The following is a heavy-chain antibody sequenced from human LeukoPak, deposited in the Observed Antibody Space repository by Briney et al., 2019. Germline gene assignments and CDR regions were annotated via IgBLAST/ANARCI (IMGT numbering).Heavy chain of an antibody. J-gene: IGHJ4*02. CDR2: IYYSGST. CDR1: GGSISSGGYY. CDR3: AKGTEAYCSGAICYPFDY. D-gene: IGHD2-15*01. V-gene: IGHV4-31*03. Sequence: SETLSLTCTVSGGSISSGGYYWSWIRQHPGKGLEWIGYIYYSGSTYYKSSLKSRVTISVDTSRNQYSLKLSSVTAADTAVYYCAKGTEAYCSGAICYPFDYWGQGTLVTVSS.